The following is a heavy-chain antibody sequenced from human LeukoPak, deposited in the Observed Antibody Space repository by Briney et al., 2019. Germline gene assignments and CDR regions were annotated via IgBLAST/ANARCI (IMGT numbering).Heavy chain of an antibody. J-gene: IGHJ4*02. CDR3: ARGRRDY. CDR1: GFTFSTYE. Sequence: PGGSLRLSCAASGFTFSTYEMNWVRQAPGKGLEWVSHISSSGSTTYYADSVKGRFTISRDNSKNILYLQMNSLRAEDTAVYYCARGRRDYWGQGTLVTVSS. V-gene: IGHV3-48*03. CDR2: ISSSGSTT.